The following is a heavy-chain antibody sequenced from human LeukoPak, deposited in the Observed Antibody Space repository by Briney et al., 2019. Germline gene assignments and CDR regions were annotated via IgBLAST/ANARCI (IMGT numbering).Heavy chain of an antibody. D-gene: IGHD3-3*01. CDR3: AKFATIFGVVIIPIHNWFDP. V-gene: IGHV3-23*01. J-gene: IGHJ5*02. CDR1: GFTFSSYA. Sequence: PGGSLRLSCAASGFTFSSYAMDWLPGAPGKGLVGVPAITGSGGSTYYADSVKGRFTISRDNSKNTLYLQMNSLRAEDTAVYYCAKFATIFGVVIIPIHNWFDPWGQGTLVTVSS. CDR2: ITGSGGST.